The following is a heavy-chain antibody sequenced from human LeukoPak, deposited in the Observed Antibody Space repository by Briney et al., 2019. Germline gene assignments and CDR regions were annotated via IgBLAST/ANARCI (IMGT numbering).Heavy chain of an antibody. J-gene: IGHJ4*02. CDR1: GYTFTSYG. CDR2: ISAYNGNT. Sequence: ASVKVSCKASGYTFTSYGISWVRQAPGQGLEWMGWISAYNGNTNYAQKLQGRVTMTTDTSTSTAYMELRSLRSDDTAVYYCARDPGGIAAAGTQGSFDYWGQGTLVTVSS. V-gene: IGHV1-18*01. CDR3: ARDPGGIAAAGTQGSFDY. D-gene: IGHD6-13*01.